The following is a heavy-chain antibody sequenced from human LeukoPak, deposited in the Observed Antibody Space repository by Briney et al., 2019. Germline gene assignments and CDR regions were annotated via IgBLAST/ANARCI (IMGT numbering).Heavy chain of an antibody. CDR2: IGGSGGST. D-gene: IGHD3-3*01. CDR1: GFTFSSYA. J-gene: IGHJ6*03. Sequence: GGSLRLSCAASGFTFSSYAMTWVRQAPGKGLEWVSSIGGSGGSTYYADSVKGRFTISRDNSKNTLYLQMNSVRAEDTAVYYCAKQGNDFWSGYSTYYYYYMDVWGKGTTVIVSS. V-gene: IGHV3-23*01. CDR3: AKQGNDFWSGYSTYYYYYMDV.